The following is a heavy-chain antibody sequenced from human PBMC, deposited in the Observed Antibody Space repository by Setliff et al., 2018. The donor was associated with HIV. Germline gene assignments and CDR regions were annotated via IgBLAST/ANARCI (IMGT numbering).Heavy chain of an antibody. CDR1: GGSISSHY. CDR3: ATLRQQLITGWFDP. J-gene: IGHJ5*02. Sequence: LSLTCTVSGGSISSHYWSWIRQPPGKGLEWLSYISSSGTTIYYADSVKGRFTISRDNSKNTLYLHMNSLRAEDTAVYYCATLRQQLITGWFDPWGQGTLVTVSS. CDR2: ISSSGTTI. D-gene: IGHD6-13*01. V-gene: IGHV3-11*01.